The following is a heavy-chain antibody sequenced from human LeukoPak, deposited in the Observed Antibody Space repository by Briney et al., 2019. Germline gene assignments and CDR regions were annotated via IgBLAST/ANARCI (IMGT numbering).Heavy chain of an antibody. CDR1: GYTFTSYY. Sequence: ASVKVSCKASGYTFTSYYMHWVRQAPGQGLEWMGWISAYNGNTNYAQKLQGRVTMTTDTSTSTAYMELRSLRSDDTAVYYCARAGYSGWFDPWGQGTLVTVSS. CDR2: ISAYNGNT. V-gene: IGHV1-18*04. J-gene: IGHJ5*02. D-gene: IGHD5-18*01. CDR3: ARAGYSGWFDP.